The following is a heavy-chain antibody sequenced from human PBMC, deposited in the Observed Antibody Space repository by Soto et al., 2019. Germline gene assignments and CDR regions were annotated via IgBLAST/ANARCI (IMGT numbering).Heavy chain of an antibody. CDR2: IDPSDSYT. D-gene: IGHD6-19*01. CDR1: GYSFTSYW. CDR3: ARHGSSGYYYYYGMDV. Sequence: GESLKISCKGSGYSFTSYWISWVRQMPGKGLEWMGRIDPSDSYTNYSPSYQGHVTISADKSISTAYLQWSSLKASDTAMYYCARHGSSGYYYYYGMDVWGQGTTVTVSS. J-gene: IGHJ6*02. V-gene: IGHV5-10-1*01.